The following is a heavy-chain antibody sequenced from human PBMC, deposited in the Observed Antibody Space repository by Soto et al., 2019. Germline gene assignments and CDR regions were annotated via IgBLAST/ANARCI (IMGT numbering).Heavy chain of an antibody. D-gene: IGHD3-10*01. Sequence: GGALILSWASSGLPFRSFTMNGVRQAPGKGLEWVSTISSNSAYIYYTDALRGRFTISRDNAKNSLHLQMNSLRAEDTAVYYCTREASRDSRARGGFDPWGPGPL. CDR1: GLPFRSFT. CDR2: ISSNSAYI. CDR3: TREASRDSRARGGFDP. V-gene: IGHV3-21*01. J-gene: IGHJ5*02.